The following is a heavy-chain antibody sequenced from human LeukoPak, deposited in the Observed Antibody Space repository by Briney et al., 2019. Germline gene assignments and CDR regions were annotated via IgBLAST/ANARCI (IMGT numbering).Heavy chain of an antibody. CDR3: ARTYYYDSSGLGGLGY. J-gene: IGHJ4*02. V-gene: IGHV1-69*05. D-gene: IGHD3-22*01. Sequence: ASVKVSCKASGGTFSSYAISWVRQAPGQGLEWMGGIIPIFGTANYAQKFQGRVTITTDESTSTAYMELSSLRSEDTAVYYCARTYYYDSSGLGGLGYWGQGTLVTVSS. CDR2: IIPIFGTA. CDR1: GGTFSSYA.